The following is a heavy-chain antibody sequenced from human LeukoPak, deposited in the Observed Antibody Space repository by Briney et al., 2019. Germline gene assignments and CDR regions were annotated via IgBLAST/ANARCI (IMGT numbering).Heavy chain of an antibody. CDR2: IYYSGST. J-gene: IGHJ4*02. Sequence: SEALSLTCTLSGGSITSGRYYWTWIRQHPGKGLEWIGYIYYSGSTYYNPSLKSRVTISVDTSKNQFSLKLSSVTAADTAVYYCARDRDDSSGYYFRYFDYWGQGTLVTVSS. V-gene: IGHV4-31*03. CDR3: ARDRDDSSGYYFRYFDY. CDR1: GGSITSGRYY. D-gene: IGHD3-22*01.